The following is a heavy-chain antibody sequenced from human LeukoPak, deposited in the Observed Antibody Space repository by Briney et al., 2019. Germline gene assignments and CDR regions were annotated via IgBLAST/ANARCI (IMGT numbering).Heavy chain of an antibody. CDR1: GDSISSYY. V-gene: IGHV4-4*07. CDR2: IYASGTT. CDR3: ARETMVRGVTHFDY. D-gene: IGHD3-10*01. J-gene: IGHJ4*02. Sequence: SETLSLTCTVSGDSISSYYWNWIRQPAGKGLEWIGRIYASGTTNFNPSLQSRVTMSLDTSKDQFSLKLASVTAADTAVYYCARETMVRGVTHFDYWGQGTLVTVSS.